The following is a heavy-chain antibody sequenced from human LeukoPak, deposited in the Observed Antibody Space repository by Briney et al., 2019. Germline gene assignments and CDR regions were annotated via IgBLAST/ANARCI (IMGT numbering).Heavy chain of an antibody. V-gene: IGHV1-2*02. D-gene: IGHD5-18*01. CDR1: GYTFTGYY. CDR3: ARGRVQLWFLLSY. J-gene: IGHJ4*02. CDR2: LNPNSGVT. Sequence: VASVKVSCKASGYTFTGYYMHWVRQAPGQGLEWMGWLNPNSGVTNYAQKFQGRVTMTRDTSISTAYMELSRLTSDDTAVYYCARGRVQLWFLLSYWGQGTLVTVSS.